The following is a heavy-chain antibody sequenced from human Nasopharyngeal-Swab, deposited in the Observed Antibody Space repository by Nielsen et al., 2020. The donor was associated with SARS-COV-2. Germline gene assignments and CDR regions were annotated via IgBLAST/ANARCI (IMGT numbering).Heavy chain of an antibody. J-gene: IGHJ4*02. V-gene: IGHV4-61*02. CDR1: GVSVTSGDVF. CDR3: ARELPGTYSSFDY. D-gene: IGHD1-26*01. CDR2: IFVRGNSP. Sequence: SETLSLTCSVSGVSVTSGDVFWSWIRQRAGKDLQYIGRIFVRGNSPDFNPSLKSRGTISIDNSKNQFSLNLTSVTAADTAIYFCARELPGTYSSFDYWGQGILVTVSS.